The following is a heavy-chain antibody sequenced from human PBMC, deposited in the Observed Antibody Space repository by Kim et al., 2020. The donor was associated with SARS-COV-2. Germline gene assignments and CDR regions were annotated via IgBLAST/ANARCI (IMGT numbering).Heavy chain of an antibody. J-gene: IGHJ6*02. Sequence: SETLSLTCTVSGGSISSSSYYWGWIRQPPGKGLEWIGSSYYSGSTYYNPSLKSRVTISVDTSKNQFSLKLSSVTAADTAVYYCARETGDYSYYYYGMDVWGPGNTVTVSS. CDR3: ARETGDYSYYYYGMDV. V-gene: IGHV4-39*07. D-gene: IGHD4-17*01. CDR1: GGSISSSSYY. CDR2: SYYSGST.